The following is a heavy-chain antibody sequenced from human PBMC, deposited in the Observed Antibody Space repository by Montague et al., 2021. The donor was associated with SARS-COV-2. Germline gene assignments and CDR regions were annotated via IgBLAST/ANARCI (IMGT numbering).Heavy chain of an antibody. CDR3: TRGSREGSGFDF. V-gene: IGHV4-61*02. Sequence: TLSLTCNVSNVSIATGSNYYSWIRQPAGKGLEWIGRIFASGTTNYDPALKSRVTMSVDTSNNRFSLRLTSVSAADTATYFCTRGSREGSGFDFWGPGILVTVSA. J-gene: IGHJ4*02. CDR2: IFASGTT. D-gene: IGHD3-10*01. CDR1: NVSIATGSNY.